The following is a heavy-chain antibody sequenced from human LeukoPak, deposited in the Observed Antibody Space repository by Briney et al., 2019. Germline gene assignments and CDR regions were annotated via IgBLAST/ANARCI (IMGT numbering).Heavy chain of an antibody. J-gene: IGHJ3*02. D-gene: IGHD5-24*01. CDR2: INPKSGGT. V-gene: IGHV1-2*02. Sequence: GASVKVSCKASGYTFTDYYMHWVRQAPGQGLEWMGWINPKSGGTNYAQKFQGRVTMTRDTSISTAYMELSRLRSDDTAVFYCARDFAFGEMVTNRGAFDIWGQGTMVTVSS. CDR1: GYTFTDYY. CDR3: ARDFAFGEMVTNRGAFDI.